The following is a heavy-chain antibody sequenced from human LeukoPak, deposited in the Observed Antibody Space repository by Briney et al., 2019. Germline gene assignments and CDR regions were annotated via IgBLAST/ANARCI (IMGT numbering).Heavy chain of an antibody. Sequence: GGSLRLSCAASGFTFSSYAMSWVRQAPGKGLEWVSAISGSGGSTYYADSVKGRFTISRDNSKNTLHLQMNSLRAEDTAVYYCAKDEYSSSWYGAYYYGMDVWGQGTTVTVSS. CDR2: ISGSGGST. CDR3: AKDEYSSSWYGAYYYGMDV. V-gene: IGHV3-23*01. CDR1: GFTFSSYA. D-gene: IGHD6-13*01. J-gene: IGHJ6*02.